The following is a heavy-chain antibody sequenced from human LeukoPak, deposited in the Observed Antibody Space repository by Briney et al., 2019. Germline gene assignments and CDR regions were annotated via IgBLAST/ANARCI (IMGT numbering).Heavy chain of an antibody. Sequence: PSETLSLTCTVPGGSISSGSYYWSWIRQPAGKGLEWIGRIYTSGSTNYNPSLKSRVTISVDTSKNQFPLKLSSVTAADTAVYYCASSEYCSGGSCYPVYYFDYWGQGTLVTVSS. CDR2: IYTSGST. D-gene: IGHD2-15*01. J-gene: IGHJ4*02. CDR3: ASSEYCSGGSCYPVYYFDY. V-gene: IGHV4-61*02. CDR1: GGSISSGSYY.